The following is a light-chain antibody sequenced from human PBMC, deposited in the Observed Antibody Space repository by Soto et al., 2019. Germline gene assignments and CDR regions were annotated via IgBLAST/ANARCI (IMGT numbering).Light chain of an antibody. J-gene: IGKJ2*01. CDR2: GAS. CDR3: QQYNNWPRT. CDR1: QSIGSN. Sequence: EIVMTQSPATLSVSPGERATLSCRASQSIGSNLAWYQQKPGQGPRLLIYGASTRATGIPAWFSGSGSGTEFTLTISSLQSEDFAVYYCQQYNNWPRTFGQGTELDIK. V-gene: IGKV3-15*01.